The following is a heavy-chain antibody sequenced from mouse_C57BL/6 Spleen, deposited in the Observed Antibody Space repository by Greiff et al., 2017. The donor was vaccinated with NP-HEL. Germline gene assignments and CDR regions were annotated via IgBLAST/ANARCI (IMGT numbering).Heavy chain of an antibody. J-gene: IGHJ2*01. D-gene: IGHD1-1*01. CDR2: IDPSDSET. CDR3: ARGYYGSRGHYFDY. CDR1: GYTFTSYW. Sequence: QVQLQQPGAELVRPGSSVKLSCKASGYTFTSYWMHWVKQRPIQGLEWIGNIDPSDSETHYTQKFKDKATLTVDKSSSTAYMQLSSLTSEDSAVXYCARGYYGSRGHYFDYWGQGTTLTVSS. V-gene: IGHV1-52*01.